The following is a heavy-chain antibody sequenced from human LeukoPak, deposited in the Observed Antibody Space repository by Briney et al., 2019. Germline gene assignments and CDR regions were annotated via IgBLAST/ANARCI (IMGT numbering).Heavy chain of an antibody. CDR3: ARGETNWFDS. CDR1: GFTFSSYG. J-gene: IGHJ5*01. V-gene: IGHV3-33*01. Sequence: PGRPLRLSCAASGFTFSSYGMHWVRQAPGKGLEWVGVIWYDGRNKQYADSVKGRFTISRDNSKNTLFLQMNSLRAEDTAVYYCARGETNWFDSWGQGTLVTVSS. CDR2: IWYDGRNK.